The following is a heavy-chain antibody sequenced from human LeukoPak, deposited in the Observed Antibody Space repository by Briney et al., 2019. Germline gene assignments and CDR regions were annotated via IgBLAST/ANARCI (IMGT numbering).Heavy chain of an antibody. CDR2: ISYDGSNK. CDR1: GFTFSSYG. CDR3: ARDPRGGSGSYRFQH. D-gene: IGHD1-26*01. J-gene: IGHJ1*01. Sequence: GGSLRLSCAASGFTFSSYGMHWVRQAPGKGLEWVAVISYDGSNKYYADSVKGRFTISRDNSKNTLYLQMNSLRAEDTAVYYCARDPRGGSGSYRFQHWGQGTLVTVSS. V-gene: IGHV3-30*03.